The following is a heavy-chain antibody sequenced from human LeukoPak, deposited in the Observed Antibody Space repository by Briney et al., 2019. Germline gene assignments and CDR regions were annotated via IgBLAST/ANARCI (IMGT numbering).Heavy chain of an antibody. CDR2: IWYDGGKK. V-gene: IGHV3-33*01. Sequence: PGGSLRLSCAASGFTFSSYGMHWVRQAPGKGLEWVAVIWYDGGKKDYADSVKGRFTISRDNSKNTYLQMNSLRAEDTAVYYCARDPQGYYDSSGYFERGMDVWGQGTTVTASS. CDR1: GFTFSSYG. CDR3: ARDPQGYYDSSGYFERGMDV. J-gene: IGHJ6*02. D-gene: IGHD3-22*01.